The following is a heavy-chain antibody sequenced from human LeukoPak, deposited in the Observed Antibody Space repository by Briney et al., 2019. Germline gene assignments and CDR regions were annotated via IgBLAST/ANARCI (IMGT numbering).Heavy chain of an antibody. CDR3: ARDNPTGGDIVVVPAASAPFDY. J-gene: IGHJ4*02. V-gene: IGHV3-11*04. CDR1: GFTFSGYY. D-gene: IGHD2-2*01. Sequence: GGSLRLSCAASGFTFSGYYMSWIRQAPGKGLEWVSYISSSGSTIYYADSVKGRFTISRDNAKNSLYLQMNSLRAEDTAVYYCARDNPTGGDIVVVPAASAPFDYWGQGTLVTVSS. CDR2: ISSSGSTI.